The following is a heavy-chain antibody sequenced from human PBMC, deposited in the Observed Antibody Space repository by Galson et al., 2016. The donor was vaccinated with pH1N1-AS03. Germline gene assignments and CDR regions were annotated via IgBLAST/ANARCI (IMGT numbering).Heavy chain of an antibody. Sequence: CAISGDSVFSNTAAWNWIRQSPSRGLEWLGRTYYRSKWYNDYAVFVASRITINPDTSKNQFSLQLNSVTPEDTAIYYCARDHLGAGPAFDYWGQGILATVTS. D-gene: IGHD1-26*01. CDR2: TYYRSKWYN. J-gene: IGHJ4*02. CDR1: GDSVFSNTAA. V-gene: IGHV6-1*01. CDR3: ARDHLGAGPAFDY.